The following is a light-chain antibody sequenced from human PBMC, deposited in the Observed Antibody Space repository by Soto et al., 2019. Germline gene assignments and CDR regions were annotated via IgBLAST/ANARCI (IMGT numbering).Light chain of an antibody. J-gene: IGKJ1*01. CDR3: QHYNSYPGWT. CDR1: QSISSW. CDR2: KAS. Sequence: DIQMTQSPSTLSASVGDRVTITCRASQSISSWLAWYQQKPGKAPKLLIYKASSLESGVPSRFSGSGSRTEFTLTISSLQPDDFATYYCQHYNSYPGWTFGQGTKVEIK. V-gene: IGKV1-5*03.